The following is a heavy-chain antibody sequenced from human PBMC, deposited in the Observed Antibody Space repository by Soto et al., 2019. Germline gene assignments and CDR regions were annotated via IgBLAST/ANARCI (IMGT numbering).Heavy chain of an antibody. CDR2: IIPIFGTA. V-gene: IGHV1-69*12. CDR3: ARRRDIGWELTNWYFDL. CDR1: GGTFSSYA. J-gene: IGHJ2*01. D-gene: IGHD1-26*01. Sequence: QVQLVQSGAEVKKPGSSVKVSCKASGGTFSSYAISWVRQAPGQGLEWMGGIIPIFGTANYAQKFQGRVTITADESTSSAYMELSSLRSEDTAVYYCARRRDIGWELTNWYFDLWGRGTLVTVSS.